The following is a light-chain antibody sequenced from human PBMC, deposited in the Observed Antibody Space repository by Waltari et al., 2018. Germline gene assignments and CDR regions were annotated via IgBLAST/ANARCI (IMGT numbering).Light chain of an antibody. CDR2: GAS. J-gene: IGKJ4*01. CDR1: QSVSSSY. Sequence: EIVLTQSPGTLSLSPGERATLSCRASQSVSSSYLAGYQQKPRQAPRLLIYGASSRATGIPDRFSGSGSGTDFTLTISRLEPEDFAVYYCQQYGSSPRLTFGGGTKVEIK. CDR3: QQYGSSPRLT. V-gene: IGKV3-20*01.